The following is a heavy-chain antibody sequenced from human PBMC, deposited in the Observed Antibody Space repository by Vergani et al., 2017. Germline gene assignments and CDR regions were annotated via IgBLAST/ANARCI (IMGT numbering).Heavy chain of an antibody. J-gene: IGHJ6*02. D-gene: IGHD2-2*01. Sequence: VQLVESGGGLVKPGGSLRLSCAASGFTFSDFSMSWVRQAPGKGLEWVAFIGSSGPYINYADSVKGRFIISRDNTNNSLFLQLRSLRAEDAAVYYCARVCTSSGCPDNYGMDVWGQGATVTVSS. CDR1: GFTFSDFS. V-gene: IGHV3-21*06. CDR3: ARVCTSSGCPDNYGMDV. CDR2: IGSSGPYI.